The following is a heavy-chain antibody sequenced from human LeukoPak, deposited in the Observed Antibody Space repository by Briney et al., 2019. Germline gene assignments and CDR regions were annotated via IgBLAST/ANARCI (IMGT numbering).Heavy chain of an antibody. CDR1: GGSISSGGYS. V-gene: IGHV4-61*08. Sequence: SETLSLTCAVSGGSISSGGYSWSWIRQPPGKGLEWIGYIYYSGSTNYNPSLKSRVTISVDTSKNQFSLKLSSVTAADTAVYYCARLRANSSSWYVAFDIWGQGTMVTVSS. D-gene: IGHD6-13*01. CDR2: IYYSGST. CDR3: ARLRANSSSWYVAFDI. J-gene: IGHJ3*02.